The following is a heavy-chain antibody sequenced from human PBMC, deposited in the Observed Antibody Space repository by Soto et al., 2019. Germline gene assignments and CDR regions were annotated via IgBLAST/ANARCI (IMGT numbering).Heavy chain of an antibody. CDR1: GFTFSSYA. D-gene: IGHD1-26*01. CDR3: AKEPLGRSGIGS. J-gene: IGHJ5*02. Sequence: EVQLLESGGGLVQPGGSLRLSCAASGFTFSSYAMSWVRQAPGKGLEWVSGISGTGGRTYYADSVKGRFTISRDNSKNKLYLQMNSLRAEDTAVYYCAKEPLGRSGIGSWGQGTLVTVSS. CDR2: ISGTGGRT. V-gene: IGHV3-23*01.